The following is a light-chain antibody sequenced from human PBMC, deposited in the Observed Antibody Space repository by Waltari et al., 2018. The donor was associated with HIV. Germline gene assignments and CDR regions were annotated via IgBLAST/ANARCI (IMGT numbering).Light chain of an antibody. CDR1: RSNIGSNP. V-gene: IGLV1-44*01. CDR3: AAWDDGLNGL. Sequence: QSVLIQPPSASGTPGQRVTISCSGRRSNIGSNPVSWYQQLPGTAPKLLIYNNNQRPSGVPDRFSGSKSGTSASLAISGLQSEDEGDYYCAAWDDGLNGLFGGGTKLTV. CDR2: NNN. J-gene: IGLJ2*01.